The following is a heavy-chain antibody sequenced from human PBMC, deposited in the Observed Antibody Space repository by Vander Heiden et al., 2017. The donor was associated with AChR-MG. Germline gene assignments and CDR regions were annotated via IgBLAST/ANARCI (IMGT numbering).Heavy chain of an antibody. V-gene: IGHV1-2*02. J-gene: IGHJ4*02. CDR2: INTNSGGT. Sequence: QVQLVQSGAEVKKPGASVKVSCKASGYTFTGYYMHWVRQATGQGLEWMGWINTNSGGTNYAQKFQGRVTMTRETSISTAYMELSRLRSDDTAVYYCARETPPHDYGDRTGYDYWGQGTLVTVSS. CDR1: GYTFTGYY. CDR3: ARETPPHDYGDRTGYDY. D-gene: IGHD4-17*01.